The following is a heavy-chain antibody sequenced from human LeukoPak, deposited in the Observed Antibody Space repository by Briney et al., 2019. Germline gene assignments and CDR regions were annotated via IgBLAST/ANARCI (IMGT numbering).Heavy chain of an antibody. V-gene: IGHV4-61*01. CDR3: ARVAGYCSSTSCRSWASYYYGMDV. CDR2: IYYSGST. J-gene: IGHJ6*02. CDR1: GGSVSSGSYY. Sequence: PSETLSLTCTVSGGSVSSGSYYWSWIRQPPGKGLEWIGYIYYSGSTNYNPSLKSRVTISVDTSKNQFSLKLSSVTAADTAVYYCARVAGYCSSTSCRSWASYYYGMDVWGQGTTVTVSS. D-gene: IGHD2-2*01.